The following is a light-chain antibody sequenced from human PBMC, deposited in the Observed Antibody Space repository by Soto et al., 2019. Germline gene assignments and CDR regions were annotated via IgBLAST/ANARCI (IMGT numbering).Light chain of an antibody. CDR2: GAS. CDR1: QSVSSN. J-gene: IGKJ4*01. V-gene: IGKV3-15*01. CDR3: QQYGSSPLT. Sequence: EIVMTQSPATLSVSPGERATLSCRASQSVSSNLAWYQQKPGQAPRLLIYGASTRATGIPARFSGSGSGTEFTLTISSLQSEDFAVYYCQQYGSSPLTFGGGNKV.